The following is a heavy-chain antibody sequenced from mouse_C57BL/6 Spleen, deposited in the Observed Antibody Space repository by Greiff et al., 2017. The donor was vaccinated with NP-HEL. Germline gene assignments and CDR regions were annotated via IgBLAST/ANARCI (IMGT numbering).Heavy chain of an antibody. CDR1: GYTFTDYY. CDR3: ARGGFTTVVAPYYAMDY. D-gene: IGHD1-1*01. V-gene: IGHV1-19*01. CDR2: INPYNGGT. Sequence: EVQLQQSGPVLVKPGASVKMSCKASGYTFTDYYMNWVKQSHGKSLEWIGVINPYNGGTSYNQKFKGKATLTVDKSSSTAYMELNSLTSEDSAVYYCARGGFTTVVAPYYAMDYWGQGTSVTVSS. J-gene: IGHJ4*01.